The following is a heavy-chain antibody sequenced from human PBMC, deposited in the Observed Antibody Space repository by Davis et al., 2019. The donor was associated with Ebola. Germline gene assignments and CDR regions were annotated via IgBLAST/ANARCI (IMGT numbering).Heavy chain of an antibody. D-gene: IGHD3-3*01. J-gene: IGHJ4*02. V-gene: IGHV3-33*01. CDR2: IWYDGSNK. CDR1: GFTFSGYG. Sequence: PGGSLRLSCAASGFTFSGYGMHWVRQAPGKGLEWVAVIWYDGSNKYYADSVKGRFTISRDNSKNTLYLQMNSLRAEDTAVYYCARGLDFWSGYYGCYFDYWGQGTLVTVSS. CDR3: ARGLDFWSGYYGCYFDY.